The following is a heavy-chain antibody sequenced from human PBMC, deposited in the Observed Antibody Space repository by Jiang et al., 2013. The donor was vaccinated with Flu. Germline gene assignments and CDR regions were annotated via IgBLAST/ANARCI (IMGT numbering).Heavy chain of an antibody. J-gene: IGHJ5*02. CDR2: IYYSGST. CDR1: GGSISSYY. CDR3: ARVGWQWIWFDP. Sequence: GPGLVKPSETLPLTCTVSGGSISSYYWSWIRQPPGKGLEWIGYIYYSGSTNYNPSLKSRVTISVDTSKNQFSLKLSSVTAADTAVYYCARVGWQWIWFDPWGQGTLVTVSS. V-gene: IGHV4-59*01. D-gene: IGHD6-19*01.